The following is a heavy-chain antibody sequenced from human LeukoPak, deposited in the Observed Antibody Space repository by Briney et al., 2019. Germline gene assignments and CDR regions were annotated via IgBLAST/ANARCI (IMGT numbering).Heavy chain of an antibody. J-gene: IGHJ4*02. CDR1: GFTFSSYW. Sequence: GGSLILSCAASGFTFSSYWMSWVRQAPGKGLEWVANIKQDGSEKYYVDSVKGRFTISRDNAKNSLYLQMNSLRAEDTAVYYCATSGDVLLWFGELYWGQGTLVTVSS. V-gene: IGHV3-7*01. D-gene: IGHD3-10*01. CDR3: ATSGDVLLWFGELY. CDR2: IKQDGSEK.